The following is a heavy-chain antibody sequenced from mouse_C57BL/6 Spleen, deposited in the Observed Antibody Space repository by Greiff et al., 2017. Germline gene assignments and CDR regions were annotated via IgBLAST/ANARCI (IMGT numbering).Heavy chain of an antibody. Sequence: QVQLQQSGAELVRPGASVKLSCKASGYTFTDYYINWVKQRPGQGLEWIARIYPGSGNTYYNEKFKGKATLTAEKSSSTAYMQLSSLTSEDSAVYFCARKSSGRNAMDYWGQGTSVTVSS. D-gene: IGHD3-1*01. CDR3: ARKSSGRNAMDY. V-gene: IGHV1-76*01. CDR2: IYPGSGNT. J-gene: IGHJ4*01. CDR1: GYTFTDYY.